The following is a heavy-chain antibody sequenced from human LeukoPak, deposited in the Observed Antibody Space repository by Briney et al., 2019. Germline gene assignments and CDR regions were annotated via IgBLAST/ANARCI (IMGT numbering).Heavy chain of an antibody. V-gene: IGHV3-21*01. CDR3: ARDSFSSGYSYDY. D-gene: IGHD3-22*01. CDR2: ISGSSSYI. Sequence: GGSLRLSCAASGFTFSSYSMNWVRQAPGKGLEWVSSISGSSSYIYYADSVKGRFTVSRDNAKNSLYLQMNSLRAEDTAVYYCARDSFSSGYSYDYWGQGTLVTVSS. CDR1: GFTFSSYS. J-gene: IGHJ4*02.